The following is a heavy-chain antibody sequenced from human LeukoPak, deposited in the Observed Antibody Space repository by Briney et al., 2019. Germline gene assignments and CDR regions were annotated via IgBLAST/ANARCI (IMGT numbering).Heavy chain of an antibody. Sequence: GGSLRLSCTASGFTFSSYSMNWVRQAPGKGLEWVSYTSSSSSTIYYADSLKGRFTMSTDNATNSLYLQLNSLRDEDAAVYYCARDSLWTTPFDIWGQGTMVTVSS. CDR2: TSSSSSTI. J-gene: IGHJ3*02. V-gene: IGHV3-48*02. CDR3: ARDSLWTTPFDI. D-gene: IGHD3-10*01. CDR1: GFTFSSYS.